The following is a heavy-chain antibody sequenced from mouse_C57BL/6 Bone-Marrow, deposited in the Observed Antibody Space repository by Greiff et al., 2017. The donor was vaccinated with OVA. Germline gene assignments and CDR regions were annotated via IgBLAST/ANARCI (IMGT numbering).Heavy chain of an antibody. Sequence: QVQLQQSGAELAKPGASVKLSCKASGYTFTSYWMHWVKQRPGQGLEWIGYINPSSGYSKYNQKFKDKATLTAYKSSSTAYMQLSSLTYEDSAVYYCASLEDYYGSRDYYDYWGQGTTLTVSS. CDR2: INPSSGYS. J-gene: IGHJ2*01. V-gene: IGHV1-7*01. CDR3: ASLEDYYGSRDYYDY. CDR1: GYTFTSYW. D-gene: IGHD1-1*01.